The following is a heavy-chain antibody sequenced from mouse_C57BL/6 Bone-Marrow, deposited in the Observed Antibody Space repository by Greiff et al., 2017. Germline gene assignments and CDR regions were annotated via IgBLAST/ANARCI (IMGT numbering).Heavy chain of an antibody. CDR1: GYTFTSYW. V-gene: IGHV1-69*01. J-gene: IGHJ1*03. CDR2: IDPSDSYT. Sequence: VQLQQPGAELVMPGASVKLSCKASGYTFTSYWMHWVKQRPGQGLEWIGEIDPSDSYTNYNQKFKGKSTLTVDKSSSTAYMQLSSLTSEDSAVYYCARWLPHWYFDVWGTGTTVTVSS. D-gene: IGHD2-3*01. CDR3: ARWLPHWYFDV.